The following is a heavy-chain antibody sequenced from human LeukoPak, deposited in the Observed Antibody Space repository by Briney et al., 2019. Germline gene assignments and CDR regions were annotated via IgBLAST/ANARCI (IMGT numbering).Heavy chain of an antibody. CDR2: INDDGSDT. J-gene: IGHJ3*02. D-gene: IGHD3-3*01. CDR1: GFTFKLYW. CDR3: ARGARYYDFWSGSPDAFDI. V-gene: IGHV3-74*01. Sequence: GGPLRLSCAASGFTFKLYWMHWVCQVPGKRPVWVSRINDDGSDTIYADSVRGRFTISRDDAKNTVYLQMNNLRAEDTAVYYCARGARYYDFWSGSPDAFDIWAKGQWSPSLQ.